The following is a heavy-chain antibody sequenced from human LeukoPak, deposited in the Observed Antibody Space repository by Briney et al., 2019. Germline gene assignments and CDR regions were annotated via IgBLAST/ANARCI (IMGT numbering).Heavy chain of an antibody. J-gene: IGHJ4*02. CDR2: IYSGGST. V-gene: IGHV3-53*01. CDR1: GFTVSSNY. Sequence: GGSLRLSCAASGFTVSSNYMSWVRRAPGKGLEWVSVIYSGGSTYYADSVKGRFTISRDNSKNTLYLQMNSLRAEDTAVYYCARGGEGFDWQSNYFDYWGQGTLVTVSS. D-gene: IGHD3-9*01. CDR3: ARGGEGFDWQSNYFDY.